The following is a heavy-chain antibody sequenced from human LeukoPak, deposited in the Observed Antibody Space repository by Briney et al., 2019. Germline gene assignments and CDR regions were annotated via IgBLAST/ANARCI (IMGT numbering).Heavy chain of an antibody. Sequence: SETLSLTCTVSGGSISSGSYYWSWIRQPAGKGLEWIGRIYTSGSTNYNPSLKSRVTISVDTSKNQFSLKLSSVTAADTAVYYCARSTVFGWFDPWGQGTLVTVSS. J-gene: IGHJ5*02. CDR1: GGSISSGSYY. CDR2: IYTSGST. D-gene: IGHD3-10*01. CDR3: ARSTVFGWFDP. V-gene: IGHV4-61*02.